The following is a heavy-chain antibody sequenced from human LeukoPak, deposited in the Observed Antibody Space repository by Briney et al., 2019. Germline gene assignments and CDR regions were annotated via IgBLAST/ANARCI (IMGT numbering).Heavy chain of an antibody. Sequence: PGGTLRLSCSASGVTFSSYAMHWVRQAPGKGLEYVSAISSNGGSTNYADSVKDRFTISRDNSKNTLYLQMSSLRAEDTAVYYCAKAGSGSYYKSRYGMDVWGKGTTVSVSS. CDR3: AKAGSGSYYKSRYGMDV. CDR2: ISSNGGST. CDR1: GVTFSSYA. D-gene: IGHD3-10*01. V-gene: IGHV3-64D*06. J-gene: IGHJ6*04.